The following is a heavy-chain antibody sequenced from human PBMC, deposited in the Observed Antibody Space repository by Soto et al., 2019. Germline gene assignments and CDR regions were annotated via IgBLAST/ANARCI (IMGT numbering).Heavy chain of an antibody. CDR2: ISYDGSNK. Sequence: GGSLRLSCAASGFTFSSYGMHWVRQAPGKGLEWVAVISYDGSNKYYADSVKGRFTISRDNSKNTLYLQMSSLRSEDTAVYYCARDLTMMLRHPPLWGQGTMVTVSS. CDR1: GFTFSSYG. V-gene: IGHV3-30*03. D-gene: IGHD3-22*01. J-gene: IGHJ3*01. CDR3: ARDLTMMLRHPPL.